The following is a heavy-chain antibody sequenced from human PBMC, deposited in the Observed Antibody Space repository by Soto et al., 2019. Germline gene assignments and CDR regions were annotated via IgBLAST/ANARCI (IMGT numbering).Heavy chain of an antibody. CDR3: ARGGGIGYYYYGMDV. V-gene: IGHV3-13*01. Sequence: PGGSLRLSCAASGFTFSSYDMHWVRQATGKGLEWVSAIGTAGDTYYPGSVKGRFTISRENAKNSLYLQMNSLRAEDTAVYYCARGGGIGYYYYGMDVWGQGTTVTVSS. CDR2: IGTAGDT. D-gene: IGHD3-16*01. J-gene: IGHJ6*02. CDR1: GFTFSSYD.